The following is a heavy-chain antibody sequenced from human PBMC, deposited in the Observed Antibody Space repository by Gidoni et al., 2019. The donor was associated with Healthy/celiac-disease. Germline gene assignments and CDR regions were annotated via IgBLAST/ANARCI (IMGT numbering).Heavy chain of an antibody. J-gene: IGHJ6*02. CDR3: ARMQYYYGSGSYYNYYYGMDV. CDR2: IDWDDDK. D-gene: IGHD3-10*01. Sequence: QVTLRESGPALVKPTQTLTLTCTFSVFSLSTSVMCVSWIRQPPGKALEWLALIDWDDDKYYSTSLKTRLTISKDTSKNQVVLTMTNMDPVDTATYYCARMQYYYGSGSYYNYYYGMDVWGQGTTVTVSS. V-gene: IGHV2-70*01. CDR1: VFSLSTSVMC.